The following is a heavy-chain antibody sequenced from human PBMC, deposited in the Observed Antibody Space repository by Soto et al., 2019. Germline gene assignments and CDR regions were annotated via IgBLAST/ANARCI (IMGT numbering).Heavy chain of an antibody. J-gene: IGHJ6*02. Sequence: QVQLVQSGAEVKKPGASVKVSCKASGYTFTGYYMHWVRQAPGQGLEWMGWINPNSGGTNYAQKFQGRVTMTRDTFISTAYMELSRVRSDDTDVYYCARGKSSYYDYVWGSYGGYYYGMDVWGQGTTVTVSS. V-gene: IGHV1-2*02. CDR2: INPNSGGT. CDR1: GYTFTGYY. CDR3: ARGKSSYYDYVWGSYGGYYYGMDV. D-gene: IGHD3-16*01.